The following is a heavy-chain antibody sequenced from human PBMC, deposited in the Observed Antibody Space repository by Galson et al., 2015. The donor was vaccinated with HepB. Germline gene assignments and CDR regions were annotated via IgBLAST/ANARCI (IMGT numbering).Heavy chain of an antibody. CDR2: MNPNSGNT. CDR3: ARWPSLGRSTQQLVFDY. J-gene: IGHJ4*02. CDR1: GYTFTSYD. Sequence: SVKVSCKASGYTFTSYDINWVRQATGQGLEWMGWMNPNSGNTGYAQKFQGRVTMTRNTSISTAYMELSSLRSEDTAVYYCARWPSLGRSTQQLVFDYWGQGTLVTVSS. V-gene: IGHV1-8*01. D-gene: IGHD6-13*01.